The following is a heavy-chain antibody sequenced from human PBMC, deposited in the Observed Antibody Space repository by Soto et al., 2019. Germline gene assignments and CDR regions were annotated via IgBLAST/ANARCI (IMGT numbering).Heavy chain of an antibody. D-gene: IGHD1-26*01. J-gene: IGHJ4*02. CDR2: ITGSGNTI. CDR3: ARGGSYFDY. Sequence: EVQLVESGGGLVQPGGSLRLSCAASGFTFSSYEMNWVRQAPGKGLEWVSYITGSGNTIYYADSVKGRFTISRDNAKNSMYLQMNRLRAEDMAVYYGARGGSYFDYWGQGTLVTVSS. V-gene: IGHV3-48*03. CDR1: GFTFSSYE.